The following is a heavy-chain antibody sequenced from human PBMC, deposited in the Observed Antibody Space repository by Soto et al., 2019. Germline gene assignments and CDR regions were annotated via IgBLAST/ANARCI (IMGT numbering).Heavy chain of an antibody. CDR1: GGSISSGDYY. J-gene: IGHJ4*02. CDR3: ARVMCSGGSCYHIHFDY. CDR2: IDYSGST. Sequence: QVQLQESGPGLVKPSQTLSLTCTVSGGSISSGDYYWSWIRQPPGKGLEWIGYIDYSGSTYYNPSLKSRVTISVDTSKNQFSLKLSSVTAADTAVYYCARVMCSGGSCYHIHFDYWGQGTLVTVSS. D-gene: IGHD2-15*01. V-gene: IGHV4-30-4*01.